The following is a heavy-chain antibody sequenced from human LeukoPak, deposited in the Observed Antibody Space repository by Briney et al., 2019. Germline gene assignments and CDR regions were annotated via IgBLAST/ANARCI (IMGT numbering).Heavy chain of an antibody. Sequence: GGSLRLSCAASGFTFSSYGMHWVRQAPAKGLEWVAVISYDGSNKYYADSVKGRFTISRDNCKNTLYLQMNTLRAEDTAVYYCAKGQTTDRYYYYYYGMDVWGKGTTVTVSS. D-gene: IGHD4-17*01. V-gene: IGHV3-30*18. CDR3: AKGQTTDRYYYYYYGMDV. CDR1: GFTFSSYG. CDR2: ISYDGSNK. J-gene: IGHJ6*04.